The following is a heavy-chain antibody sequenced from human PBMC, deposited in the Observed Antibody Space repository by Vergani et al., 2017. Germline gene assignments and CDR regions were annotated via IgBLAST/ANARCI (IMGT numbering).Heavy chain of an antibody. V-gene: IGHV4-30-4*08. CDR1: GGSISSGDYY. Sequence: QVQLQESGPGLVKPSQTLSLTCTVSGGSISSGDYYWSWIRQPPGKGLEWIGYIYYSGRTYYNPSLKSRVTISVDTSKNQFSLKLSSVTAADTAVYYCARNPLRYYDSSGYYEGPVDYWGQGTLVTVSS. CDR2: IYYSGRT. D-gene: IGHD3-22*01. J-gene: IGHJ4*02. CDR3: ARNPLRYYDSSGYYEGPVDY.